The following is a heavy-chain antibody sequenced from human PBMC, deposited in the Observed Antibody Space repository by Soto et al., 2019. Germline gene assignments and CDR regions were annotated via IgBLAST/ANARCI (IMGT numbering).Heavy chain of an antibody. CDR3: ARVPGAENWFDP. J-gene: IGHJ5*02. CDR2: ISGSGGST. Sequence: GGSLRLSCAASGFTFSSYAMSWVRQAPGKGLEWVSAISGSGGSTYYADSVKGRFTISRDNSKNTLYLQMNSLRAEDTAVYYCARVPGAENWFDPWGQGTLVTVSS. V-gene: IGHV3-23*01. CDR1: GFTFSSYA. D-gene: IGHD3-10*01.